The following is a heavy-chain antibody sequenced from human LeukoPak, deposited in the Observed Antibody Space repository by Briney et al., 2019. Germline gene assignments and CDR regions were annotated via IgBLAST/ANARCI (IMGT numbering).Heavy chain of an antibody. CDR1: GITFSNHA. CDR3: ARDLTTMVWGYYFDY. V-gene: IGHV3-48*04. D-gene: IGHD3-10*01. Sequence: TGGSLRLSCVASGITFSNHAMNWVRQAPGKGLEWVSYISSGSSTIYYADSVKGRFTISRDNAKNSLYLQMNSLRAEDTAVYYCARDLTTMVWGYYFDYWGQGTLVTVSS. CDR2: ISSGSSTI. J-gene: IGHJ4*02.